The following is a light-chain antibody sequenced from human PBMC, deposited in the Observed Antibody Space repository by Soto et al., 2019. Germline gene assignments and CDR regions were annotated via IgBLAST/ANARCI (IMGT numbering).Light chain of an antibody. CDR2: DAS. J-gene: IGKJ5*01. V-gene: IGKV3-11*01. CDR1: QSVSRY. CDR3: QQRNDWRRGP. Sequence: EIVLTQSPGTLSLSPGERATLSCRASQSVSRYLAWYQQKPGQAPRLLIYDASNRATGVSARFSGSGSGTDFTLTISSLEPEDFAVYYCQQRNDWRRGPFGQGTRLELK.